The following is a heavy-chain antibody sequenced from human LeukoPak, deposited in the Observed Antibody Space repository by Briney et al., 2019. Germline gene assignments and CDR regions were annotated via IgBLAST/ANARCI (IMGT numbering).Heavy chain of an antibody. J-gene: IGHJ4*02. CDR2: IYYSGST. D-gene: IGHD2-15*01. CDR3: ARTPRWGCSGGSCYLDY. V-gene: IGHV4-59*01. Sequence: SETLSLTCTASGGSISSYYWSWIRQPPGKGLEWIGYIYYSGSTNYNPSLKSRVTISVDTSKNQFSLKLSSVTAADTAVYYCARTPRWGCSGGSCYLDYWGQGTLVTVSS. CDR1: GGSISSYY.